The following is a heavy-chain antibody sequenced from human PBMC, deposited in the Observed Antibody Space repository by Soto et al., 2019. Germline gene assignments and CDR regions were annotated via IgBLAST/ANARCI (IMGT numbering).Heavy chain of an antibody. Sequence: PSETLCYPYSVSGGTIASSRYPWGSFRHPPGKGLEWIGSIHYSGSTYYNPSLKSRVTISVDTSKNQFSLKLSSVTAADTAVYYCARRSRYYDSSGYPQTFDIWGQGTMVT. D-gene: IGHD3-22*01. CDR3: ARRSRYYDSSGYPQTFDI. CDR2: IHYSGST. J-gene: IGHJ3*02. CDR1: GGTIASSRYP. V-gene: IGHV4-39*01.